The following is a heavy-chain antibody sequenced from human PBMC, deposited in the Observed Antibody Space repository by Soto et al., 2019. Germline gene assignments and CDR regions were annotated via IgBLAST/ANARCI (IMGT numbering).Heavy chain of an antibody. CDR1: GGSFSGYY. J-gene: IGHJ6*02. CDR3: ARGDFYGSGSYQYGMDV. CDR2: INHSGST. Sequence: SETLSLTCAVYGGSFSGYYWSWIRQPPGKGLEWIGEINHSGSTNYNPSLKSRVTISVDTSKNQFSLKLSSVTAADTAVYYCARGDFYGSGSYQYGMDVWGQGNTVTVSS. D-gene: IGHD3-10*01. V-gene: IGHV4-34*01.